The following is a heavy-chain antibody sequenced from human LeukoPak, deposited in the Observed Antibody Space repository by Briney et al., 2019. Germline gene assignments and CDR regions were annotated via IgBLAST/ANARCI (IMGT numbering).Heavy chain of an antibody. V-gene: IGHV4-39*01. J-gene: IGHJ5*02. CDR2: IYYTGST. Sequence: SETLSLTCTVSGGSISSNTFYWGWIPQPPGRDVEWIGTIYYTGSTNYNPSLKSRVTISVDTSKNQFSLNLSSVTAADTAVYYCARHILIAAAGPGNWFDPWGQGTLVTVSS. D-gene: IGHD6-13*01. CDR3: ARHILIAAAGPGNWFDP. CDR1: GGSISSNTFY.